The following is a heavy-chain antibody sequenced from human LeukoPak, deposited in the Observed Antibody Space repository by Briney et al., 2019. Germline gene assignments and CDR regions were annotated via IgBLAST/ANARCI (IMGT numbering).Heavy chain of an antibody. D-gene: IGHD1-26*01. CDR3: ASTPGEVGATSDFDY. V-gene: IGHV1-8*02. CDR2: MNPNSGNT. CDR1: GGTFSSYA. Sequence: ASVKVSCKASGGTFSSYAISWVRQAPGQGLEWMGWMNPNSGNTGYAQKFQGRVTMTRNTSISTAYMELSSLRSEDTAVYYCASTPGEVGATSDFDYWGQGTLVTVSS. J-gene: IGHJ4*02.